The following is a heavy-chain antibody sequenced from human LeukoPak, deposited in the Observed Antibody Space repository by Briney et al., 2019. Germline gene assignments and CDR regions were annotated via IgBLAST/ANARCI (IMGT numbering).Heavy chain of an antibody. CDR2: IYYSGST. D-gene: IGHD6-6*01. CDR1: GGSISSSSYY. CDR3: ARGTYSSSYFDY. J-gene: IGHJ4*02. V-gene: IGHV4-31*03. Sequence: SETLSLTCTVSGGSISSSSYYWGWIRQPPGKGLEWIGYIYYSGSTYYNPSLKSRVTISVDTSKNQFSLKLSSVTAADTAVYYCARGTYSSSYFDYWGQGTLVTVSS.